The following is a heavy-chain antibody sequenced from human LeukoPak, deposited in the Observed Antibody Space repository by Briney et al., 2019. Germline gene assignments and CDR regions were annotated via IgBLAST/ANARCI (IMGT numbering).Heavy chain of an antibody. V-gene: IGHV4-34*01. Sequence: SATLSLTCAVYGGSFSGYYWSWIRRPPGKGLEWIGEINHSGSTNYNPSLKSRVTISVDTSKNQFSLKLSSVTAADTAVYYCARGHAEMATIRFDYWGQGTLVTVSS. CDR2: INHSGST. CDR3: ARGHAEMATIRFDY. J-gene: IGHJ4*02. D-gene: IGHD5-24*01. CDR1: GGSFSGYY.